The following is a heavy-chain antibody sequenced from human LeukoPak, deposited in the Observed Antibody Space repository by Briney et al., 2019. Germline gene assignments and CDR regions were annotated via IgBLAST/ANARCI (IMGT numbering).Heavy chain of an antibody. CDR1: AYTFTAYY. CDR3: ARVNDDTALVNWYFDL. Sequence: ASVTVSCKASAYTFTAYYLHWVRQAPGQGLEWMGWINPNSGGTEYAQKFQGRVIMTRDTSIDTAYMELSRLRSDDTAIYYCARVNDDTALVNWYFDLWGRGTLVTVSS. CDR2: INPNSGGT. D-gene: IGHD5-18*01. J-gene: IGHJ2*01. V-gene: IGHV1-2*02.